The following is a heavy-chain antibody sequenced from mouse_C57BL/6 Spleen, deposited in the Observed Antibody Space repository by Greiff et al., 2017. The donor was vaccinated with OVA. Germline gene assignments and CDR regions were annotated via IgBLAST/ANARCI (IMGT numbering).Heavy chain of an antibody. V-gene: IGHV1-15*01. J-gene: IGHJ4*01. CDR2: IDPETGGT. CDR3: TRVGLTGTGYAMDY. D-gene: IGHD4-1*01. Sequence: VQRVESGAELVRPGASVTLSCKASGYTFTDYEMHWVKQTPVHGLEWIGAIDPETGGTAYNQKFKGKAILTADKSSSTAYMELRSLTSEDSAVYYCTRVGLTGTGYAMDYWGQGTSVTVSS. CDR1: GYTFTDYE.